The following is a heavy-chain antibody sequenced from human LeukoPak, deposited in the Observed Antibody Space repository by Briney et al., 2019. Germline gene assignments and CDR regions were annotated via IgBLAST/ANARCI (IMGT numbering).Heavy chain of an antibody. J-gene: IGHJ4*02. CDR2: FYSGGSA. D-gene: IGHD1-7*01. CDR3: ARKQGGTMYDV. Sequence: PSETLSLTCIVPGGSISSSSYYWAWIRQPPGKGLEWIGTFYSGGSAYYNPSLTSRVSMSKDTSDNQFSLRLYSVTAADTAVYYCARKQGGTMYDVWGQGTQVTVSS. CDR1: GGSISSSSYY. V-gene: IGHV4-39*07.